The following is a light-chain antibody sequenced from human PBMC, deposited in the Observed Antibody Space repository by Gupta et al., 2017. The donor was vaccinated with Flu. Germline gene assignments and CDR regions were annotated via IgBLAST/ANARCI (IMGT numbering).Light chain of an antibody. CDR3: QQYCSSRDFT. CDR2: GAS. J-gene: IGKJ3*01. CDR1: QSVSSSY. Sequence: EIVLTQSPGTLSLSPGERATLSCRASQSVSSSYLAWYQQKPGQAPRLLIYGASSRATGIPDRFSGSGSGTDFTLTISRLEPEDFAVYYCQQYCSSRDFTFGHGTKVDIK. V-gene: IGKV3-20*01.